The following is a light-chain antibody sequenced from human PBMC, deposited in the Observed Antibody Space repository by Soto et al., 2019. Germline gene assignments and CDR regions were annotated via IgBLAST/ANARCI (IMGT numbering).Light chain of an antibody. CDR2: GAS. CDR3: QQYNNRPT. Sequence: EIVVTQSPATLYVSPGERAPLSCRASQSVSSNLAWYQQKSCQAPSRLIYGASTRATGIPATFSGSGSGTECARTISSLESEDVAVYYCQQYNNRPTFGQRTRLHI. J-gene: IGKJ5*01. V-gene: IGKV3-15*01. CDR1: QSVSSN.